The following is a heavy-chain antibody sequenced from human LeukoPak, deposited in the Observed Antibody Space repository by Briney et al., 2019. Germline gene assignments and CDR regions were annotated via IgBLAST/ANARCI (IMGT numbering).Heavy chain of an antibody. CDR3: VRGGVTGSGTYYVLN. V-gene: IGHV3-74*01. CDR1: GFTFSSYW. D-gene: IGHD3-10*01. J-gene: IGHJ4*02. CDR2: INNDGSTT. Sequence: GGSLRLSCAASGFTFSSYWMHWVRQVPGKGLVWVSRINNDGSTTRYADSVKGRFTISRDNAKNTVYLQMNSLRAEDTAVCYCVRGGVTGSGTYYVLNWGQGTPITVSS.